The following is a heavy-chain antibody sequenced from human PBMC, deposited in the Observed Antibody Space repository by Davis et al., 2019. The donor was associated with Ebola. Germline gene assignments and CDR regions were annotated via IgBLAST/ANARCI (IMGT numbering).Heavy chain of an antibody. Sequence: GGSLRLSCAASGFTFSGSAIHWVRQASGKGLEWVGRIRSKANSYATAYAASVKGRFTISRDDSKNTAYLQMNSLKTEDTAVYYCTALITMVRGVAPDYYYGMDVWGQGTTVTVSS. V-gene: IGHV3-73*01. J-gene: IGHJ6*02. D-gene: IGHD3-10*01. CDR3: TALITMVRGVAPDYYYGMDV. CDR2: IRSKANSYAT. CDR1: GFTFSGSA.